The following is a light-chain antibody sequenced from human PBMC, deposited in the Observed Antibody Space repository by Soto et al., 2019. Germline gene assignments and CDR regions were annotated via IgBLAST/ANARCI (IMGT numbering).Light chain of an antibody. CDR3: QQYGISPGGT. V-gene: IGKV3-20*01. CDR1: QSVSSSY. J-gene: IGKJ2*01. CDR2: GAS. Sequence: EIVLTQSPGTLSLSPGERATLSCRASQSVSSSYLAWYQQKPGQAPRLLIYGASSRATGIPDRFSGSGSGTDFTLTISRLEPEDFEVYYCQQYGISPGGTFGQGTKLEIK.